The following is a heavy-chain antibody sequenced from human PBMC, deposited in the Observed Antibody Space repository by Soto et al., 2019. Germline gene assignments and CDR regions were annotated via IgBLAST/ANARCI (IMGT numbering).Heavy chain of an antibody. CDR2: ISSTSSYT. CDR1: GFTFSSYA. V-gene: IGHV3-21*01. D-gene: IGHD6-19*01. CDR3: SRDLALAGNY. J-gene: IGHJ4*02. Sequence: EVYLVQSGGGLVKPGGSLRLSCAASGFTFSSYAMNWVRQNQEKGLEWVSSISSTSSYTHYSDSLKGRFTISRDNANNSLFLQMHSLRAEDTATYYCSRDLALAGNYWGQGDLVTVAS.